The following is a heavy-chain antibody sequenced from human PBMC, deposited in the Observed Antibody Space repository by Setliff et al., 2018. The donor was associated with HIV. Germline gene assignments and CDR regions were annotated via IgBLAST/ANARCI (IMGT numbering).Heavy chain of an antibody. J-gene: IGHJ6*02. Sequence: SGGSLRLSCAASGFTFDDYGMSWVRQAPGKGLEWVGFIRSKAYGGTTEYAASVKGRFTISRDDSKSIAYLQMNSLKTEDTAVYYCTRDGVEVAADWGQGTTVTVSS. D-gene: IGHD6-13*01. CDR1: GFTFDDYG. V-gene: IGHV3-49*04. CDR3: TRDGVEVAAD. CDR2: IRSKAYGGTT.